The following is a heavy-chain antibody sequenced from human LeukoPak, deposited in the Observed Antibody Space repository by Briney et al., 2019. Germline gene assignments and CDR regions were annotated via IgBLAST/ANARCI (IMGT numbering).Heavy chain of an antibody. CDR2: IYSSGST. Sequence: PSETLSLTCTVSGGSISSYYWSWIRQPPGRGLEWVGYIYSSGSTKYNPSLKSRVTISVDTSKNQFSLKLSSVTAADTAVYYCAREGSTYNDYWGQGTLVTVSS. CDR1: GGSISSYY. V-gene: IGHV4-59*12. J-gene: IGHJ4*02. CDR3: AREGSTYNDY. D-gene: IGHD2-15*01.